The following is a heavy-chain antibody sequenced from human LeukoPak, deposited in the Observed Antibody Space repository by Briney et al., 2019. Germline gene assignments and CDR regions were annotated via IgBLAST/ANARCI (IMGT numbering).Heavy chain of an antibody. Sequence: GRSLRLSCAASGFTFSSYAMHWVRQAPGKGLEWVAVISYDGSNKYYADSVKGRFTISRDNSKNTLYLQMNSLGAEDTAVYYCARDVAVYYYYYGMDVWGQGTTVTVSS. D-gene: IGHD2-15*01. J-gene: IGHJ6*02. CDR1: GFTFSSYA. V-gene: IGHV3-30-3*01. CDR3: ARDVAVYYYYYGMDV. CDR2: ISYDGSNK.